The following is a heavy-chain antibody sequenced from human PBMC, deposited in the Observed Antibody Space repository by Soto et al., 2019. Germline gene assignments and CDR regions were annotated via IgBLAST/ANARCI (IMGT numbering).Heavy chain of an antibody. CDR2: IYHSGST. J-gene: IGHJ6*02. D-gene: IGHD2-21*01. V-gene: IGHV4-4*02. Sequence: QVQLQESGPGLVKPSGTLSLTCAVSGGSISSSNWWSWVRQPPGKGLEWMGEIYHSGSTNYNPSLKRRVTISLDKSKNQFSLKLRSVTAADTAVYYCARDTAHAPISYYYYGMDVWGQGTTVTVSS. CDR3: ARDTAHAPISYYYYGMDV. CDR1: GGSISSSNW.